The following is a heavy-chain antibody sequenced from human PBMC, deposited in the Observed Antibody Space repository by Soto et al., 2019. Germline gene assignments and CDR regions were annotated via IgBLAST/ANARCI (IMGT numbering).Heavy chain of an antibody. CDR1: GFTFSSYW. CDR2: IKQDGSEK. V-gene: IGHV3-7*03. CDR3: ARAPSPTYYDIFSRPHYYYYGMDV. D-gene: IGHD3-9*01. Sequence: EVQLVESGGGLVQPGGSLRLSCAASGFTFSSYWMSWVRQAPGKGLEWVANIKQDGSEKYYVDSVKGRFTISRDNAKNSLYLQMNSLRAEDTAVYYCARAPSPTYYDIFSRPHYYYYGMDVWGQGTTVTVSS. J-gene: IGHJ6*02.